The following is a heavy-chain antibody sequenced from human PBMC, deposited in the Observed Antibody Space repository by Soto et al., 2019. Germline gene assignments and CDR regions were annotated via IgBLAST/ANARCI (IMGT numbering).Heavy chain of an antibody. D-gene: IGHD4-17*01. J-gene: IGHJ4*02. CDR1: GFTFSSYS. V-gene: IGHV3-21*01. CDR2: ISSSSSYI. Sequence: GGSLRLSCAASGFTFSSYSMNWVRQAPGKGLEWVSSISSSSSYIYYADSVKGRFTISRDNAKNSLYLQMNSLRAEDTAVYYCARAGVEYGDYLLGYWGQGTLLTVSS. CDR3: ARAGVEYGDYLLGY.